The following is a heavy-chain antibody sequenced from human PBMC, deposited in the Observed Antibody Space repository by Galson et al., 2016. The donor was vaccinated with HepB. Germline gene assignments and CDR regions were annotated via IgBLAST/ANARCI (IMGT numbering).Heavy chain of an antibody. Sequence: SETLSLTCTVSGDSISSSYWTWIRQRPGKGLEWIGYIYYSGSTDYNPSLKSRVTISLDTSNNQFSLLLTSVTAADTAVYYCARDVDYGDYNWFDPWGQGTLVTVSS. CDR1: GDSISSSY. V-gene: IGHV4-59*01. CDR2: IYYSGST. D-gene: IGHD4-17*01. CDR3: ARDVDYGDYNWFDP. J-gene: IGHJ5*02.